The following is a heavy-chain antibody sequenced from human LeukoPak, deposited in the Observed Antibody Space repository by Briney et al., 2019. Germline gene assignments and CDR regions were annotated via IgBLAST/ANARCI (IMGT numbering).Heavy chain of an antibody. CDR2: INDSGTT. Sequence: PSETLSLTCAVYGGSFRGYRWGRIPQSPGQGLEWSGEINDSGTTNYNPSLKSRVTISEDTSKNQFSLKLNSVTAADMAVYYCARIYGDYIVYWGQGTRVTVSP. CDR1: GGSFRGYR. J-gene: IGHJ4*02. D-gene: IGHD4-17*01. V-gene: IGHV4-34*01. CDR3: ARIYGDYIVY.